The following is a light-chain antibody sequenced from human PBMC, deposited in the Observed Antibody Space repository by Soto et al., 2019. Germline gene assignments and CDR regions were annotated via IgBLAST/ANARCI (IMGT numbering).Light chain of an antibody. Sequence: EVVLTQYTGTLSLSPGERATLSCRASQSVSSSYLAWYQQKPGQAPRLLIYGASSRATGIPDRFSGSGSGTDFTLTISRLGPEGFAVYYCQQYGSSPPITFGQGTRLEI. CDR3: QQYGSSPPIT. J-gene: IGKJ5*01. CDR2: GAS. CDR1: QSVSSSY. V-gene: IGKV3-20*01.